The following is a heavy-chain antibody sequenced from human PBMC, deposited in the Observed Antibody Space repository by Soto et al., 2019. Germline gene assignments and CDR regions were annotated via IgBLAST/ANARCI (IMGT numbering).Heavy chain of an antibody. V-gene: IGHV4-59*08. CDR1: GGSISSYY. CDR2: IYYSGST. D-gene: IGHD2-15*01. J-gene: IGHJ4*02. CDR3: ARLDVGVVAAPFDY. Sequence: PSETLSLTCTVSGGSISSYYWSWIRQPPGKGLEWIGYIYYSGSTNYNPSLKSRVTISVDTSKNQFSLKLSSVTAADTAVYYCARLDVGVVAAPFDYWGQGTLVTVSS.